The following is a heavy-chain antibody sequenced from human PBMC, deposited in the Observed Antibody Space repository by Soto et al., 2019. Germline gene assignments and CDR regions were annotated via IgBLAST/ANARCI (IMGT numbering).Heavy chain of an antibody. D-gene: IGHD2-2*01. V-gene: IGHV1-18*04. J-gene: IGHJ6*02. CDR2: ISAYNGNT. CDR1: GYTFTSYG. CDR3: ARDRPQNSCPYGMDV. Sequence: QVQLVQSGAEVKKPGASVKVSCKASGYTFTSYGISWVRQAPGQGLEWMGWISAYNGNTNYAQKLQGRVTMTTDTSTSTAYMELRSPRSDDTAVYYCARDRPQNSCPYGMDVWGQGTTVTVSS.